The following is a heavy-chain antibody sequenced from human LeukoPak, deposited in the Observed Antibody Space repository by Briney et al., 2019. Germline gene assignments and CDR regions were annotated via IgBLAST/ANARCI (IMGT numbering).Heavy chain of an antibody. J-gene: IGHJ4*02. Sequence: ASVKVSCKASGYTXTSYYMHWVRQAPGQGLEWMGIINPSGGSTSYAQKFQGRVTMTRDTSTSTVYMELSSLRSEDTAVYYCARDGGRQDIVVVVAACGFDYWGQGTLVTVSS. CDR1: GYTXTSYY. V-gene: IGHV1-46*01. D-gene: IGHD2-15*01. CDR2: INPSGGST. CDR3: ARDGGRQDIVVVVAACGFDY.